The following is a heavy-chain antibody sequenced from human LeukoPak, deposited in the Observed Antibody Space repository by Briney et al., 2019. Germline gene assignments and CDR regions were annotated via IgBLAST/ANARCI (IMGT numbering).Heavy chain of an antibody. CDR2: IKPDGSEK. CDR1: GFTSSSHW. V-gene: IGHV3-7*01. CDR3: MTGGHYSGS. Sequence: PGGSLRLSCAASGFTSSSHWMGWVRQALGKGLEWVANIKPDGSEKNYVDSVKGRFTISRDNAKNSLYLQMNSLRAEDTAVYYCMTGGHYSGSWGQGSLVTVSS. J-gene: IGHJ5*02. D-gene: IGHD3-3*01.